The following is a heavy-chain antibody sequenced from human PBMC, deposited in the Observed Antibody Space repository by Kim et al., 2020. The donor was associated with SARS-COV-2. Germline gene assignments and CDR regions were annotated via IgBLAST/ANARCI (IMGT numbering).Heavy chain of an antibody. Sequence: ASVKVSCKASGYTFTSYAMHWVRQAPGQRLEWMGWINAGNGNTKYSQKFQGRVTITRDTSASTAYMELSSLRSEDTAVYHCARERRNIVATIPWGWFDPWGQGTLVTVSS. V-gene: IGHV1-3*01. CDR2: INAGNGNT. D-gene: IGHD5-12*01. CDR1: GYTFTSYA. J-gene: IGHJ5*02. CDR3: ARERRNIVATIPWGWFDP.